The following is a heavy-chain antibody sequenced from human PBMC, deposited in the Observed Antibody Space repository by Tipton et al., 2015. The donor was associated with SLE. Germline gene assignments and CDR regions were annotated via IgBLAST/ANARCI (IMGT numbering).Heavy chain of an antibody. CDR2: VHRIGST. J-gene: IGHJ5*02. Sequence: GLVKPSETLSLTCTVSGGSISSYYWTWIRQSPGKGLEWIGDVHRIGSTNYNPSLKSRVTISLGASKNQFSLKLSSVTAADTAMYYCTRSLYNTNWFWFDPWGQGTLVTVSS. D-gene: IGHD6-13*01. CDR3: TRSLYNTNWFWFDP. V-gene: IGHV4-59*01. CDR1: GGSISSYY.